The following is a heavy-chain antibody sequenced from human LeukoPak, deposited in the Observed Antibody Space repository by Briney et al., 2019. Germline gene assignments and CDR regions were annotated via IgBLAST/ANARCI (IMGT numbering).Heavy chain of an antibody. CDR2: MYHSGST. V-gene: IGHV4-30-2*01. CDR3: ARVFYGPNYFDY. J-gene: IGHJ4*02. CDR1: GGSISSGGYY. Sequence: SETLSLTCTVSGGSISSGGYYWSWVRHPPGKALEWIGYMYHSGSTYYNPSLKSRLTMSVDTSKNQFSLKLTSVTAADTAVYYCARVFYGPNYFDYWGQGTLSPSPQ. D-gene: IGHD4/OR15-4a*01.